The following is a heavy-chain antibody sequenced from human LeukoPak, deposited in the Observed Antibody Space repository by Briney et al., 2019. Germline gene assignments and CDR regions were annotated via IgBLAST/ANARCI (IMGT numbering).Heavy chain of an antibody. J-gene: IGHJ4*02. CDR1: GGSINSYY. CDR2: IYSSGST. CDR3: ARHDSSRLPLDY. V-gene: IGHV4-59*08. D-gene: IGHD6-25*01. Sequence: SETLSPTCTVSGGSINSYYWSWIRQPPGKGLEWIGYIYSSGSTNYNPSLKSRVTISVDTSKNQFSLKLTSVTAADTAVYYCARHDSSRLPLDYWGQGTLVTVSS.